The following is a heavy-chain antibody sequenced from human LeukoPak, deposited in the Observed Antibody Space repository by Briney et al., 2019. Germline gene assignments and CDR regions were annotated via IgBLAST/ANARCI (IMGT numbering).Heavy chain of an antibody. V-gene: IGHV3-21*01. CDR3: ARRRGRSQGPYGMDV. J-gene: IGHJ6*04. CDR2: ISSSSSYI. CDR1: GFTFSSHS. Sequence: PGGSLRLSCAASGFTFSSHSMNWVRQAPGKGLEWVSSISSSSSYIYYADSVKGRFTISRDNAKNSLYLQMNSLRAEDTAVYYCARRRGRSQGPYGMDVWGKGTTVTVSS.